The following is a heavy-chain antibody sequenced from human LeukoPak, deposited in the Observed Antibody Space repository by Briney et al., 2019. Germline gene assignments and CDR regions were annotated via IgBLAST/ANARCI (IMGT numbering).Heavy chain of an antibody. CDR1: GFTFSSYW. V-gene: IGHV3-7*01. CDR3: ARSYSSGWYLLVDYFDY. CDR2: IKQDGSEK. Sequence: GGSLRLSCAASGFTFSSYWMSWVRQAPGKGLEWVANIKQDGSEKYYVDSVKGRFTISRDNAKNSLYLQMNSLRAEDTAVYYCARSYSSGWYLLVDYFDYWGQGTLVTVSS. D-gene: IGHD6-19*01. J-gene: IGHJ4*02.